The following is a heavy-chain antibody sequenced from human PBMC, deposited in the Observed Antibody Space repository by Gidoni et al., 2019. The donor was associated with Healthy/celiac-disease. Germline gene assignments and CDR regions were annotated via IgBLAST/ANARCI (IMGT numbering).Heavy chain of an antibody. Sequence: QLQLQESGPGLFSRSEALSLTCTLSGCPMSSRSYCWGCFRQPPGKGLEWIGIIYYSGSTSYNPSLKSRVTISVDTSKNQFSLKLSSVTASDTAVYYCARRRQYSGYVKFFDYWGQGTLVTVSS. CDR1: GCPMSSRSYC. V-gene: IGHV4-39*01. CDR3: ARRRQYSGYVKFFDY. D-gene: IGHD5-12*01. CDR2: IYYSGST. J-gene: IGHJ4*02.